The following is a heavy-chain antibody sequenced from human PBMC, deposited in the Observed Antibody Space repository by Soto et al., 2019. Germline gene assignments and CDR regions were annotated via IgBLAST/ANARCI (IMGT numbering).Heavy chain of an antibody. J-gene: IGHJ6*02. CDR2: MNPNSGNT. CDR1: GYTFTSYD. V-gene: IGHV1-8*01. D-gene: IGHD2-15*01. CDR3: AGVACRWGGGSCYCMDV. Sequence: QVQLVQSGAEVKKPGASVKVSCKASGYTFTSYDINWVRQATGQGLEWMGWMNPNSGNTGYAQKFQGRVTMTRNTSISTAYMELSSLRSEDTAVYYGAGVACRWGGGSCYCMDVWGQGTTVTVSS.